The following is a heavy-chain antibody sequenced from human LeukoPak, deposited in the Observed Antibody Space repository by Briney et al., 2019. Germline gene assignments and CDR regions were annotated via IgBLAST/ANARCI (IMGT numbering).Heavy chain of an antibody. CDR2: IKQDGSEK. Sequence: GRSLRLSCAASGFTFSSYWMSWVRQAPGKGLEWVANIKQDGSEKYYVDSVKGRFTISRDNAKNSLYLQMNSLRAEDTAVYYCARQNYCGSTSCYAFDYWGQGTLVTVSS. CDR1: GFTFSSYW. D-gene: IGHD2-2*01. J-gene: IGHJ4*02. CDR3: ARQNYCGSTSCYAFDY. V-gene: IGHV3-7*01.